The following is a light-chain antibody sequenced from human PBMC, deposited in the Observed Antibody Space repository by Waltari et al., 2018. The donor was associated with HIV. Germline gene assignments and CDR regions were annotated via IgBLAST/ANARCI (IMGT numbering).Light chain of an antibody. Sequence: DIELTQSPSSLSASVGDTVTITCRPSHDITSSLAWYQQKAGKAPNLLLYAASRLESGVPSRFSGSGSGTDYTLTINSLQSEDFATYYCQQYDRTPWTFGQGTKVEIK. V-gene: IGKV1-NL1*01. CDR1: HDITSS. CDR2: AAS. J-gene: IGKJ1*01. CDR3: QQYDRTPWT.